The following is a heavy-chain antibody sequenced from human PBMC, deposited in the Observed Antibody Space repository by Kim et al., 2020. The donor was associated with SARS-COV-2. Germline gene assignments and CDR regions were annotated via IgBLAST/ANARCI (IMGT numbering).Heavy chain of an antibody. D-gene: IGHD6-6*01. Sequence: ASVKVSCKASGYTFTGYYMHWVRQAPGQGLEWMGWINPNSGGTNYAQKFQGRVTMTRDTSISTAYMELSRLRSDDTAVYYCARDGSSSYYYYYGMDVWGQGTTVTVSS. CDR2: INPNSGGT. J-gene: IGHJ6*02. CDR3: ARDGSSSYYYYYGMDV. CDR1: GYTFTGYY. V-gene: IGHV1-2*02.